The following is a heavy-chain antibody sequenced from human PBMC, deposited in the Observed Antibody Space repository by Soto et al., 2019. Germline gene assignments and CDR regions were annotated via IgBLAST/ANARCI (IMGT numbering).Heavy chain of an antibody. Sequence: GSLRLSCAAPGFTLSSYSMNWVRQAPGKGLEWVSYISSSSSTIYYADSVKGRFTISRDNAKNSLYLQMNSLRDEDTAVYYCARAPQVRGVLYYYYGMDVWGQGTTVTVSS. CDR1: GFTLSSYS. CDR2: ISSSSSTI. D-gene: IGHD3-10*01. V-gene: IGHV3-48*02. J-gene: IGHJ6*02. CDR3: ARAPQVRGVLYYYYGMDV.